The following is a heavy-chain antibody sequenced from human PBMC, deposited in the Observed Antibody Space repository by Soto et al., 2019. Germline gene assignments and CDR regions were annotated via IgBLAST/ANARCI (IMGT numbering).Heavy chain of an antibody. CDR3: ARCLPWGGDYNQFDY. D-gene: IGHD2-21*02. J-gene: IGHJ4*02. CDR2: IYYSGST. V-gene: IGHV4-39*01. CDR1: GGSISSSSYY. Sequence: SETLSLTCTVSGGSISSSSYYWGWIRQPPGKGLEWIGSIYYSGSTYYNPSLKSRVTISVDTSKNQFSLKLSSVTAADTAVYYCARCLPWGGDYNQFDYWGQGTLVTV.